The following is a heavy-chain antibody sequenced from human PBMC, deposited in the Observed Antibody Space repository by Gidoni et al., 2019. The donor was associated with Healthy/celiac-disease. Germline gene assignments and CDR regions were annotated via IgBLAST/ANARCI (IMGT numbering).Heavy chain of an antibody. CDR1: GFTFSSYG. CDR3: ARDSSSWLPYFDY. Sequence: QVQLVESGGGVVQPGRSLRLSCAASGFTFSSYGMHWVRQAPGKGLEWVAVISYDGSNKYYADSVKGRFTISRDNSKNTLYLQMNSLRAEDTAVYYCARDSSSWLPYFDYWGQGTLVTVSS. J-gene: IGHJ4*02. V-gene: IGHV3-30*03. D-gene: IGHD6-13*01. CDR2: ISYDGSNK.